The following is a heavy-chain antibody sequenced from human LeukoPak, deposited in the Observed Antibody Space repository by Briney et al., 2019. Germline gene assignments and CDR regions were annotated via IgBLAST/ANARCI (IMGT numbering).Heavy chain of an antibody. CDR1: GFTFSNYA. J-gene: IGHJ5*02. D-gene: IGHD6-19*01. V-gene: IGHV3-23*01. CDR3: ARDLSCWPS. Sequence: GRSLRLSCAASGFTFSNYAMNWVRQAPGKGLEWVSGISGSGGSTYYADSVKGRFTISRDNSKNTLYLQMNSLRTGDTAVYYCARDLSCWPSWGQGTLVTVSS. CDR2: ISGSGGST.